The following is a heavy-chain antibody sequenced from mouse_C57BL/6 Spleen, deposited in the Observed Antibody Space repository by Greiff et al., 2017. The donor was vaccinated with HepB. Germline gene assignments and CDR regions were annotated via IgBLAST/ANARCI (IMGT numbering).Heavy chain of an antibody. CDR3: ARSYYGNFNWYFDV. Sequence: VKLQQPGTELVKPGASVKLSCKASGYTFTSYWMHWVKQRPGQGLEWIGNINPSNGGTNYNEKFKSKATLTVDKSSSTAYMQLSSLTSEDSAVYYCARSYYGNFNWYFDVWGTGTTVTVSS. J-gene: IGHJ1*03. V-gene: IGHV1-53*01. CDR2: INPSNGGT. CDR1: GYTFTSYW. D-gene: IGHD2-1*01.